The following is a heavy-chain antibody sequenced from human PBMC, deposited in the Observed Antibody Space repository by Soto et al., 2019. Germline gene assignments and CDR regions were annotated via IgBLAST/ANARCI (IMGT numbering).Heavy chain of an antibody. CDR3: VMVDNYVTPTPQDV. J-gene: IGHJ6*02. CDR1: GYIFVNYG. Sequence: QVQLVKSGDEVKKPGASVKVSCKASGYIFVNYGIAWVRQAPGQGLEWMGWISPYTGNTHSATKIQGRLPMTTDTSTSTAYMDLGSLTSDDTAVYYCVMVDNYVTPTPQDVWGQGTTVTVSS. V-gene: IGHV1-18*01. CDR2: ISPYTGNT. D-gene: IGHD3-16*01.